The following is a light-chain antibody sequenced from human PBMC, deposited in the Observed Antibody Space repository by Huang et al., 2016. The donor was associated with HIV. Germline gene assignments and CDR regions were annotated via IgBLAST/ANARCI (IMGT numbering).Light chain of an antibody. CDR2: DAS. CDR1: QSVSSY. J-gene: IGKJ1*01. CDR3: QQRSNWPRT. Sequence: EIVLTQSPATLSLSPGERATLSCRASQSVSSYLAWYQQKPGQAPRLLIYDASSRATGSPARFSGSGSGTDFTLTISSLEPEDCAVYYCQQRSNWPRTFGQGTKVEIK. V-gene: IGKV3-11*01.